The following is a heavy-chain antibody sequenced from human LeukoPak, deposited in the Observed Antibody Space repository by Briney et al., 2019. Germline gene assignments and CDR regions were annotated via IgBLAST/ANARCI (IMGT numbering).Heavy chain of an antibody. D-gene: IGHD2-2*01. CDR2: VSGSGVNT. V-gene: IGHV1-46*03. CDR3: ARDQHYATDY. J-gene: IGHJ4*02. CDR1: GYRFTSYN. Sequence: ASVKVSXKASGYRFTSYNIQWVRQAPGQGLEWMGMVSGSGVNTKYAQKFRDRATMTSDTSTSTVYMELSSLMSDDTAVYYCARDQHYATDYWGQGTLVTV.